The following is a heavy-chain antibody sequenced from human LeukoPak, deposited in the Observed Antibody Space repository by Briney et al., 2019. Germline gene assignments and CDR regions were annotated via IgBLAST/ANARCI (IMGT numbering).Heavy chain of an antibody. D-gene: IGHD4-17*01. V-gene: IGHV4-31*03. J-gene: IGHJ4*02. Sequence: SETLSLTCTVSGGSISSGGYYWSWIRQHPGKGLEWIGYIYYSGSTYYNPSLKSRVTTSVDTSKNQFSLKLSSVTAADTAVYCCARGARLRRLWTFDYWGQGTLVTVSS. CDR3: ARGARLRRLWTFDY. CDR1: GGSISSGGYY. CDR2: IYYSGST.